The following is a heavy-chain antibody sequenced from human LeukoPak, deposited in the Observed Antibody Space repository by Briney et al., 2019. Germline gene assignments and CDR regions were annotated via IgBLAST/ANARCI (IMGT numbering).Heavy chain of an antibody. CDR3: GRDPRLGIRGYTYGYIDY. Sequence: ASVKVSCKTSGYTFTSYTIIWVRQAPGQALEWMGWVNTNTGNPTYAQGFTGRYVFSLDTSVSTAYLQISGLKADDTAVYYCGRDPRLGIRGYTYGYIDYWGQGTLVTVSS. V-gene: IGHV7-4-1*02. J-gene: IGHJ4*02. CDR2: VNTNTGNP. D-gene: IGHD5-18*01. CDR1: GYTFTSYT.